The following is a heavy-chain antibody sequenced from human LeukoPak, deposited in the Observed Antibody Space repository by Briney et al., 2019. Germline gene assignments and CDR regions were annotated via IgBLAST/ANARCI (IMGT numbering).Heavy chain of an antibody. CDR3: ARVQDWNGFDY. J-gene: IGHJ4*02. D-gene: IGHD1-1*01. CDR2: ISSSSSYI. Sequence: GGSLRLSCAASGFTFSSYSMNWVRQAPGKGLEWVSSISSSSSYIYYADSVKGRFTISRDNAKNSLYLQRNSLRAEDTAVYYCARVQDWNGFDYWGQGTLVTVSS. V-gene: IGHV3-21*01. CDR1: GFTFSSYS.